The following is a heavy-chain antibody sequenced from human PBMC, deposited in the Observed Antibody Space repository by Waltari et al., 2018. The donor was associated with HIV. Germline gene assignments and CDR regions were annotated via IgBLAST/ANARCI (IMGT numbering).Heavy chain of an antibody. V-gene: IGHV4-31*03. J-gene: IGHJ4*02. D-gene: IGHD1-26*01. CDR1: GGPISSGGYY. Sequence: QVQLQESGTGLVKPSQTLSLTCTLPGGPISSGGYYWSWIRQHPGKGREGIGYIYFRGSTYSNPSLKSRVTIAVESFKNQFSLKLSSVTAADTAVYYCAGEKSTIVGFDYWGQGTLVTVSS. CDR3: AGEKSTIVGFDY. CDR2: IYFRGST.